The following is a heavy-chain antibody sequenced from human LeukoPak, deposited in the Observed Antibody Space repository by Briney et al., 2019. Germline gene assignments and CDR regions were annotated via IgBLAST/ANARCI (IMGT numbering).Heavy chain of an antibody. D-gene: IGHD3-10*02. V-gene: IGHV3-48*04. CDR3: AELGITMIGGV. J-gene: IGHJ6*04. CDR2: ISSSGSTI. CDR1: GFSFSSHN. Sequence: GGSLRLSCAASGFSFSSHNMNWVRQAPGKGLEWVSYISSSGSTIYYADSVKGRFTISRDNAKNSLYLQMNSLRAEDTAVYYCAELGITMIGGVWGKGTTVTISS.